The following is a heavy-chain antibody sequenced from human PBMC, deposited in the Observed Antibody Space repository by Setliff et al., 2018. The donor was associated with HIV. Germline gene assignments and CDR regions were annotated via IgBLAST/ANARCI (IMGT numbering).Heavy chain of an antibody. J-gene: IGHJ4*02. CDR2: IYHRGNT. V-gene: IGHV4-4*02. Sequence: PSETLSLTCTVSGASISDNNYWWSWVRQPPGKGLAWIGEIYHRGNTNYSPSLKSRVTMSMDASKKQFSLKLSSVTAADTAVYYCARLEWFSKNFDSWGQGTLVTVSS. CDR1: GASISDNNYW. D-gene: IGHD3-3*01. CDR3: ARLEWFSKNFDS.